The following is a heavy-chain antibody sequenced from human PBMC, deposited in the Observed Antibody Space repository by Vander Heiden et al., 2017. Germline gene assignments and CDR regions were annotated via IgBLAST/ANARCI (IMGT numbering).Heavy chain of an antibody. Sequence: EVQLLESGGGLVQPGGSLRLSCAASGFPFSRYVVTWVRQAPGKGLEWVATISGSGGSTYYADSVKGQFTISRDNSKNTLYLQMNSLRAEETAVYYCVKGLTGSDYGMDVWGQGTTVTVSS. CDR3: VKGLTGSDYGMDV. J-gene: IGHJ6*02. CDR2: ISGSGGST. CDR1: GFPFSRYV. D-gene: IGHD7-27*01. V-gene: IGHV3-23*01.